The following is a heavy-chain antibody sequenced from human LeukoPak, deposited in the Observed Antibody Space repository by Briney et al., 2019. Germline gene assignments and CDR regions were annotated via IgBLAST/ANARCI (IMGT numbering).Heavy chain of an antibody. Sequence: GGSLRLSCAASGFTFSSYWMSWVRQAPGKGLEWVAVISYDGSNKYYADSVKGRFTISRDNSKNTLYLQMNSLRAEDTAVYYCARIVGALDYWGQGTLVTVSS. CDR1: GFTFSSYW. D-gene: IGHD1-26*01. V-gene: IGHV3-30*03. CDR3: ARIVGALDY. CDR2: ISYDGSNK. J-gene: IGHJ4*02.